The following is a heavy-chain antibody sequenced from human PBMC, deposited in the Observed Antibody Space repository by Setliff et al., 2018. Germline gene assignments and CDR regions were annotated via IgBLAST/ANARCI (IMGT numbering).Heavy chain of an antibody. CDR1: GYTFSRYG. D-gene: IGHD3-10*01. V-gene: IGHV1-18*01. CDR3: ARVGFRGVMSAYFDF. CDR2: ISAYNGNT. J-gene: IGHJ4*03. Sequence: GASVKVSCKASGYTFSRYGISWVRQAPGQGLEWMGWISAYNGNTNYAQKLQGRVTMTTDTSTSTAYMELRSLRSDDTAVYYCARVGFRGVMSAYFDFWGQGIMVTVSS.